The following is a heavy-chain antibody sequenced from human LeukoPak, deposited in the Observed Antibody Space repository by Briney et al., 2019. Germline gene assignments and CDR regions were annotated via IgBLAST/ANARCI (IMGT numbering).Heavy chain of an antibody. J-gene: IGHJ4*02. Sequence: GGSLRLSCAASGFTFSSYGMHWVRQAPCKRLEWVAFIRYDGSNKYYADSVKGRFTISRDNSKNTLYLQMNSLRAEDTAVYYCAKDSQSIAAAGHPPSHFDYWGQGTLVTVSS. V-gene: IGHV3-30*02. CDR2: IRYDGSNK. CDR3: AKDSQSIAAAGHPPSHFDY. D-gene: IGHD6-13*01. CDR1: GFTFSSYG.